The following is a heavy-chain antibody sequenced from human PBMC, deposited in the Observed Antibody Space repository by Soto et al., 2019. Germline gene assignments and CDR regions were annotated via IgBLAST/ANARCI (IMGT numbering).Heavy chain of an antibody. J-gene: IGHJ4*02. Sequence: SETLSLTCAVSGYSISSSNWWGWIRQPPGKGLEWIGYIYYSGTTYYNPSLKSRVTISVDTSKNQFSLKLSSVTAADTAVYYCARELLDHKYCSGSSCYSYYFDYWGQGTLVTVSS. CDR2: IYYSGTT. CDR3: ARELLDHKYCSGSSCYSYYFDY. CDR1: GYSISSSNW. V-gene: IGHV4-28*03. D-gene: IGHD2-15*01.